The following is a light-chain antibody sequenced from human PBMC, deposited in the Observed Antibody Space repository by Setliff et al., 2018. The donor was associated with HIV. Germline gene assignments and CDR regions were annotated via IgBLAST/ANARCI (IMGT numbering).Light chain of an antibody. CDR3: SSYTANIRVV. CDR2: EAS. V-gene: IGLV2-14*01. CDR1: SGDIGAYDY. J-gene: IGLJ3*02. Sequence: QSALSQPASVSGSPGQSITISCTGTSGDIGAYDYVSWYQQYPHNAPKLMIYEASLRPSGVSNRFSGSKSGNTASLTISGLQVEDEAHYYCSSYTANIRVVFGGGTKVTVL.